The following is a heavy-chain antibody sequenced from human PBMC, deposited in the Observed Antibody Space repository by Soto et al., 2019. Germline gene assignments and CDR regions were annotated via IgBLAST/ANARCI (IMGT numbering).Heavy chain of an antibody. V-gene: IGHV5-10-1*01. CDR2: IDPSDSYT. CDR1: GYSFTSYW. D-gene: IGHD2-15*01. CDR3: ASRHCSGGSCFNAAAFDI. Sequence: GESLKISCKGSGYSFTSYWISWARQMPGKGLEWMGRIDPSDSYTNYSPSFQGHVTISADKSISTAYLQWSSLKASDTAMYYCASRHCSGGSCFNAAAFDIWGQGTMVTVSS. J-gene: IGHJ3*02.